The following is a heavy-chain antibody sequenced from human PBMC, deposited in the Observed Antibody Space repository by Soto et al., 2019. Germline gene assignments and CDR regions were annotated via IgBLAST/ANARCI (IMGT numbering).Heavy chain of an antibody. J-gene: IGHJ4*02. V-gene: IGHV3-23*01. CDR1: GFTFSSYS. CDR3: AKSRGDSWTTYFFDY. CDR2: ISGSGQTT. Sequence: EVQLLESGGGSVRPGGSLMLSCAASGFTFSSYSLSWLRQAPGKGLEWVSGISGSGQTTHYKDSVKGRFTISRDNFRNTLYLQVNSLRAEDTAIYFCAKSRGDSWTTYFFDYWGQGALVTVSS. D-gene: IGHD4-4*01.